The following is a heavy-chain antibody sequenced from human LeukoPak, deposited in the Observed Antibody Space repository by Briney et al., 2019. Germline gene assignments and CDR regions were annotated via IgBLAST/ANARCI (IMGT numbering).Heavy chain of an antibody. V-gene: IGHV3-7*01. CDR1: GFTFINYW. D-gene: IGHD2-2*01. CDR3: AKGYCSGTSCYSGLD. J-gene: IGHJ4*02. Sequence: GGSRRLSGAASGFTFINYWRSWFRQAPGRGLKWVANIKQDGSEKLYVDSVKGRFTISRDNSKNTLSLQMNSLRPEDTAVYYCAKGYCSGTSCYSGLDWGQGTLVTVSS. CDR2: IKQDGSEK.